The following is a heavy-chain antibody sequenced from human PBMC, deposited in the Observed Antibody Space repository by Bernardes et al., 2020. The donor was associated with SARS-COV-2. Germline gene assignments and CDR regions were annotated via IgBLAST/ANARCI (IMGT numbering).Heavy chain of an antibody. V-gene: IGHV3-21*01. CDR3: ATEDGEWLES. CDR2: ISTGSNFI. J-gene: IGHJ5*01. CDR1: GFTFSSYW. Sequence: GGSLRLSCAASGFTFSSYWMSWVRQAPGKGLEWVSFISTGSNFIYYADSVKGRFTISRDNSNNTLYLQMNNLRVEDTALYRCATEDGEWLESWGQGTLVTVSS. D-gene: IGHD4-17*01.